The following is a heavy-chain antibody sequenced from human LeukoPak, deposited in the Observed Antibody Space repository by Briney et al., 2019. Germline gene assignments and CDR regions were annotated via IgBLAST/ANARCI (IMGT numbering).Heavy chain of an antibody. J-gene: IGHJ4*02. CDR2: INHSGST. Sequence: PSETLSLTCAVYGGSFSVYYWSWIRQPPGKGLEWIGEINHSGSTNDNPSLKSRVTISVDTSKNQFSLKLSSVTAADTAVYYCARDTPTSVDTAMAFDYWGQGTLVTVSS. V-gene: IGHV4-34*01. CDR1: GGSFSVYY. CDR3: ARDTPTSVDTAMAFDY. D-gene: IGHD5-18*01.